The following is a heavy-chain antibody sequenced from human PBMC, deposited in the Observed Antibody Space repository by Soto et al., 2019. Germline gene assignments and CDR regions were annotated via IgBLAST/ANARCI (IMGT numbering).Heavy chain of an antibody. J-gene: IGHJ4*02. V-gene: IGHV3-23*01. CDR3: AKWSYLDY. CDR2: ISGSDGKT. D-gene: IGHD3-3*01. CDR1: GFSFASFA. Sequence: PGGSLRLSCTNSGFSFASFAMTWVRQAPGKGLEWVATISGSDGKTYYADSVKGRFSISRDTSRNTLYLQMNSLRADDTAIYYCAKWSYLDYRGQGTRVTVSS.